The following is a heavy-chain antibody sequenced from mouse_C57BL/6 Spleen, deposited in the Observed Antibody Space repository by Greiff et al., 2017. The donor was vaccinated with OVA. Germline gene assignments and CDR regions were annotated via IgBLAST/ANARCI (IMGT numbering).Heavy chain of an antibody. CDR2: IYPGNSDT. Sequence: VQLKQSGTVLARPGASVKMSCKTSGYTFTSYWMHWVKQRPGQGLEWIGAIYPGNSDTSYNQKFKGKAKLTAVTSASTAYMELSSLTNEDSAVYYCTRCPFITTVVEGRSMDYWGQGTSVTVSS. V-gene: IGHV1-5*01. J-gene: IGHJ4*01. CDR3: TRCPFITTVVEGRSMDY. CDR1: GYTFTSYW. D-gene: IGHD1-1*01.